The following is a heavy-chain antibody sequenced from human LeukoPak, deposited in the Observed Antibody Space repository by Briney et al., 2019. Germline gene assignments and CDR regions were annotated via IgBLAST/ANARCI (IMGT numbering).Heavy chain of an antibody. CDR2: ISTNGTVI. Sequence: GGSLRLSXAVSGFTFSSCEMTWVRQAPGKGLEWVSYISTNGTVIHYADSAKGRFTISRDNAKNSLYLQMNSLRAEDTAVYYCAPRTTVTTSWGQGTLVTVSS. CDR3: APRTTVTTS. J-gene: IGHJ4*02. CDR1: GFTFSSCE. D-gene: IGHD4-17*01. V-gene: IGHV3-48*03.